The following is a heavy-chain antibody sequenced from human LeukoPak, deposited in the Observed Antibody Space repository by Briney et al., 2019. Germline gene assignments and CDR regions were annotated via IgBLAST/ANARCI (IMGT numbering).Heavy chain of an antibody. CDR2: IYSGSST. J-gene: IGHJ4*02. CDR3: ARDRSSGWYVYDY. V-gene: IGHV3-53*01. CDR1: GXTVSSNY. Sequence: PGGSLRLSCAASGXTVSSNYMSWVRQAPGKGLEWLAVIYSGSSTYYADSVKGRFTISRDNSKNTLYLQMNSLRAEDTAVYYCARDRSSGWYVYDYWGQGTLVTVSS. D-gene: IGHD6-19*01.